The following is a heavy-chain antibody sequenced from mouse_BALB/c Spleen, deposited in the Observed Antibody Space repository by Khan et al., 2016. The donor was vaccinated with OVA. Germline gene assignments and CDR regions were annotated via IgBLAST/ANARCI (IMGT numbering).Heavy chain of an antibody. V-gene: IGHV1-77*01. D-gene: IGHD1-2*01. CDR2: IYPGSGTP. J-gene: IGHJ2*01. CDR3: ARGDYGLYYFDY. Sequence: QVQLQQSGPDLARPGASVKLSCKASGYTFTAYYINWVKQRTGQGLEWIGDIYPGSGTPYYNEKFKGKATLTADKSSSTAYMQLSSLTSEDSVVYFCARGDYGLYYFDYWGQGTTLTVSS. CDR1: GYTFTAYY.